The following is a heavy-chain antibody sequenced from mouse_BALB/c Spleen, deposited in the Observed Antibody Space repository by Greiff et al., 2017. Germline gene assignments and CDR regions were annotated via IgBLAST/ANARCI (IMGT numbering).Heavy chain of an antibody. J-gene: IGHJ1*01. V-gene: IGHV5-9-4*01. CDR1: GFTFSSYA. Sequence: EVKLVESGGGLVKPGGSLKLSCAASGFTFSSYAMSWVRQSPEKRLEWVAEISSGGSYTYYPDTVTGRFTISRDNAKNTLYLELSSLRSEDTAMYYCARADVVATRYFDVWGAGTTVTVSS. CDR2: ISSGGSYT. CDR3: ARADVVATRYFDV. D-gene: IGHD1-1*01.